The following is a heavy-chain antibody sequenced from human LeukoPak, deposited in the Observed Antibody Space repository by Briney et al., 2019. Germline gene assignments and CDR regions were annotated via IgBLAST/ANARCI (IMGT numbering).Heavy chain of an antibody. CDR2: INPSGGST. CDR1: GYTFTSYY. J-gene: IGHJ6*02. CDR3: ARDPYSYYYGMDV. Sequence: GASVTVSCKASGYTFTSYYMHWVRQAPGQGLEWMGIINPSGGSTSYAQKFQGRVTMTRDTSTSTVYMELSSLRSEDTAVYYCARDPYSYYYGMDVWGQGTTVTVSS. V-gene: IGHV1-46*01.